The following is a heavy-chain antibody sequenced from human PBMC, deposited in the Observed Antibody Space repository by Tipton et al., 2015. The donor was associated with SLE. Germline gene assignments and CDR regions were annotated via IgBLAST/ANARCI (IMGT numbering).Heavy chain of an antibody. J-gene: IGHJ4*02. V-gene: IGHV4-59*01. D-gene: IGHD1-26*01. CDR1: GGSISSYY. Sequence: LRLSCTVSGGSISSYYWSWIRQPPGKGLEWIGYIYCSGSTNYSPSLKSRVTISVDTSKNQFSLKLSSVTAADTAVYYCARGGYLYSGGFDYWGQGTLVTVSS. CDR2: IYCSGST. CDR3: ARGGYLYSGGFDY.